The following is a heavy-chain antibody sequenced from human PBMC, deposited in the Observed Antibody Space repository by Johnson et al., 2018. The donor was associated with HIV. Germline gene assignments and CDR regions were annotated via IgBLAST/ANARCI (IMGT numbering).Heavy chain of an antibody. Sequence: QVQLMESGGGVVQPGRSLRLSCAASGFIFSSYGTHWVRQAPGKGLEWVAGIWYDGSNEYYADSVKGRFTISRDNSKNTLYLQMNSLRAEDTAVYYCARDGPLQFLEWLSAGAFDIWGQGTMVTVSS. V-gene: IGHV3-33*01. J-gene: IGHJ3*02. D-gene: IGHD3-3*01. CDR2: IWYDGSNE. CDR1: GFIFSSYG. CDR3: ARDGPLQFLEWLSAGAFDI.